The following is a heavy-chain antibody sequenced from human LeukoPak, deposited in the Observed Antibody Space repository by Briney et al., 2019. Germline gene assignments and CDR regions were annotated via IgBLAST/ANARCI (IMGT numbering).Heavy chain of an antibody. J-gene: IGHJ6*03. CDR1: GGSISSYY. CDR2: IYYSGST. V-gene: IGHV4-59*12. D-gene: IGHD6-13*01. CDR3: ARIPIAAAGRFYFYYMDV. Sequence: SETLSLTCTVSGGSISSYYWSWIRQPPGKGLEWIGYIYYSGSTNYNPSLKSRVTISVDRSKNQFSLKLSSVAVADTAMYYCARIPIAAAGRFYFYYMDVWGKGTTVTVSS.